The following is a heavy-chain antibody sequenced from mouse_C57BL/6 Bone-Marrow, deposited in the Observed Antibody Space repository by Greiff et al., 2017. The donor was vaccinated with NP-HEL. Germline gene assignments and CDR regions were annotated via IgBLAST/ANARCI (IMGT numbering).Heavy chain of an antibody. CDR3: ARGSSYPAWFAY. J-gene: IGHJ3*01. CDR2: IYPGSGST. Sequence: QVQLQQPGAELVKPGASVKMSCKASGYTFTSYWITWVKQRPGQGLEWIGDIYPGSGSTNYNGKFKGKATLTADKSSSTAYMQLSSLTSEDSAVYFCARGSSYPAWFAYWGQGTLVTVSA. CDR1: GYTFTSYW. D-gene: IGHD1-1*01. V-gene: IGHV1-55*01.